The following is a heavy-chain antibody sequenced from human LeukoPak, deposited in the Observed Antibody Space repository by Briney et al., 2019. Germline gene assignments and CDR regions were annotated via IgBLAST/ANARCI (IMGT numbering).Heavy chain of an antibody. D-gene: IGHD3-10*01. V-gene: IGHV3-30*02. Sequence: GGSLRLSCAASGFTFSSYGMHWVRQAPGKGLEWVAFIRYDGSSKYYADSVKGRFTISRDNSKNTLYLQMNSLRAEDTAVYYCAKDSGGGGFGELYASYFDYWGQGTLVTVSS. CDR3: AKDSGGGGFGELYASYFDY. J-gene: IGHJ4*02. CDR2: IRYDGSSK. CDR1: GFTFSSYG.